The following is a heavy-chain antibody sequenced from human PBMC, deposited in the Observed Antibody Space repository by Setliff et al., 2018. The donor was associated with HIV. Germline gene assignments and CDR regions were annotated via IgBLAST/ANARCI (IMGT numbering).Heavy chain of an antibody. Sequence: SGPTLVNPTQTLTLTCNYSGFSLTTSGMCVSWIRQPPGKALEWLARIDWDDDKYYITSLKTRLTISKDTSKNQVVLTPTNVDPVDTATYYCAQICGGYFGSGNFPHWGLGTLVTVSS. CDR3: AQICGGYFGSGNFPH. CDR1: GFSLTTSGMC. D-gene: IGHD3-10*01. V-gene: IGHV2-70*11. CDR2: IDWDDDK. J-gene: IGHJ4*02.